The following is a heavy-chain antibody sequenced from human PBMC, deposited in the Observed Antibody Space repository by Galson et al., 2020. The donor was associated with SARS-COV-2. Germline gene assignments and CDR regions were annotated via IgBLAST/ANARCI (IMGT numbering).Heavy chain of an antibody. Sequence: GGSLKLSCAASGFTFSSYGMHWVRQAPGKGLEWVAVIWYDGSNKYYADSVKGRFTISRDNSKNTLYLQMNSLRAEDTAVYYCARDLAWSSNLGGDAFDIWGQGTMVTVSS. J-gene: IGHJ3*02. CDR2: IWYDGSNK. D-gene: IGHD6-13*01. CDR3: ARDLAWSSNLGGDAFDI. CDR1: GFTFSSYG. V-gene: IGHV3-33*01.